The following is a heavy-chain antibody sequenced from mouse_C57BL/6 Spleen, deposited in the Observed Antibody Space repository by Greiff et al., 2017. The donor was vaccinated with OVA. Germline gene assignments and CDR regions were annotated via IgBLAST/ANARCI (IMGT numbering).Heavy chain of an antibody. J-gene: IGHJ4*01. Sequence: EVKVVESGGGLVKPGGSLKLSCAASGFTFSSYTMSWVRQTPEKRLEWVATISGGGGNTYYPDSVKGRFTISRDNAKNTLYLQMSSLRSEDTALYYCARSRGNYADYYAMDYWGQGTSVTVSS. CDR1: GFTFSSYT. CDR3: ARSRGNYADYYAMDY. D-gene: IGHD2-1*01. CDR2: ISGGGGNT. V-gene: IGHV5-9*01.